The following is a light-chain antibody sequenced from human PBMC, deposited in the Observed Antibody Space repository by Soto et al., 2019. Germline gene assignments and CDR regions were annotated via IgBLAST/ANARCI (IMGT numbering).Light chain of an antibody. CDR2: GAS. J-gene: IGKJ5*01. CDR3: QQYKSWPPIT. CDR1: QSVSSN. V-gene: IGKV3-15*01. Sequence: EIVMTQSPGTLSVSPGERVTFSCRASQSVSSNLAWYQQKPGQAPSLLIYGASTRATGVPDRFSGTGSGTEFTLTISSLKSEDYAVYYCQQYKSWPPITFGQGTRLEI.